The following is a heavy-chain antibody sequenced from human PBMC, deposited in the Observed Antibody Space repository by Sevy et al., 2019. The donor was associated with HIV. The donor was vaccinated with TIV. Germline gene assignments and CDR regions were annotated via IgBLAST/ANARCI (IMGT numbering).Heavy chain of an antibody. CDR3: ARDRTNEFDY. CDR2: LWYDGTNK. Sequence: GGSLRLACAASGFTFSNYGMHWVRRAPGKGLEWVAILWYDGTNKYYADSVKGRFTISRDTSKNTLYLQMNTLRADDTAAYYCARDRTNEFDYWGQGTLVTVSS. J-gene: IGHJ4*02. D-gene: IGHD1-7*01. CDR1: GFTFSNYG. V-gene: IGHV3-33*01.